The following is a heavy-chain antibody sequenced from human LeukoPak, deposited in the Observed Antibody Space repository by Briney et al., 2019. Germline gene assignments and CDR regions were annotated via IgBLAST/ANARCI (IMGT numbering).Heavy chain of an antibody. J-gene: IGHJ5*02. V-gene: IGHV4-34*01. CDR3: ARTPHYCSSTSCLGNWFDP. Sequence: SETLSLTCAVYGGSFSGYYWSWIRQPPGKGLEWIGEINHSGSTNYNPSLKSRVTISVDTSKNQFSLKLSSVTAADMAVYYCARTPHYCSSTSCLGNWFDPWGQGTLVTVSS. CDR1: GGSFSGYY. CDR2: INHSGST. D-gene: IGHD2-2*01.